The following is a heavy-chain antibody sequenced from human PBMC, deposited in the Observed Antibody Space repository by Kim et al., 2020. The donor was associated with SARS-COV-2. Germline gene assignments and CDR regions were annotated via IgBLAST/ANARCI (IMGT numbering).Heavy chain of an antibody. Sequence: SETLSLTCTVSGGSISSYYWSWIRQPPGKGLEWIGYIYYSGSTNYNPSLKSRVTISVDTSKNQFSLKLSSVTAADTAVYYCARAPYIAAHFDYWGQGTLVTVSP. J-gene: IGHJ4*02. CDR3: ARAPYIAAHFDY. CDR2: IYYSGST. CDR1: GGSISSYY. D-gene: IGHD6-6*01. V-gene: IGHV4-59*01.